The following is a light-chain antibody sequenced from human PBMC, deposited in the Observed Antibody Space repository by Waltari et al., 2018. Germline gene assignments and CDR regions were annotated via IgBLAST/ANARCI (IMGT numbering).Light chain of an antibody. CDR2: GAS. CDR1: QSVSSN. Sequence: EIVMTQSPATLSVSPGERATLSCRASQSVSSNLAWYQQKPGQTPRLLIYGASTRATGIPARFSCSGSGTEFTLTISSLQSEDFAVYSCQQYNNWPPIFTFGPGTKVDIK. V-gene: IGKV3-15*01. J-gene: IGKJ3*01. CDR3: QQYNNWPPIFT.